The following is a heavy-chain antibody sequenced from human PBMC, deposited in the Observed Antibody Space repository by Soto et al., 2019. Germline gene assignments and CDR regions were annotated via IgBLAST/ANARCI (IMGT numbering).Heavy chain of an antibody. J-gene: IGHJ5*02. CDR1: GGSISSGGYS. CDR2: IYHSGST. Sequence: SETLSLTCAVSGGSISSGGYSWSWIRQPPGKGLEWIGYIYHSGSTYYNPSLKSRVTISVDRSKNQFSLKLSSVTAADTAVYYCARVSGGWPYNWLDPWGQATLVTVSS. D-gene: IGHD6-19*01. CDR3: ARVSGGWPYNWLDP. V-gene: IGHV4-30-2*01.